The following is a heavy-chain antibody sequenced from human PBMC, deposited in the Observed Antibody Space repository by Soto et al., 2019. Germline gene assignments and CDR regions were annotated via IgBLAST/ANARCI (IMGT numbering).Heavy chain of an antibody. J-gene: IGHJ6*02. CDR1: GGSISSSNW. CDR2: IYHSGST. Sequence: TLSLTCAVSGGSISSSNWWSWVGQPPGKGLEGIGEIYHSGSTNYNPSLKSRVTISVDKSKNQFSLQLSSVTAADTAVYYCARGRSYYDSSGYYYYYYGMDVWGQGTTVTVSS. D-gene: IGHD3-22*01. CDR3: ARGRSYYDSSGYYYYYYGMDV. V-gene: IGHV4-4*02.